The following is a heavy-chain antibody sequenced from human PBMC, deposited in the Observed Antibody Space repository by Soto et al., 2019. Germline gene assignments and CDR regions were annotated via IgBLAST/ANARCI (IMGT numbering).Heavy chain of an antibody. V-gene: IGHV3-64D*06. J-gene: IGHJ4*02. CDR3: LKPPANYIDSKAYYPV. Sequence: GGSLRLSCSASGFTFSNYALHWVRQAPGKGLEYVSSIGTNGGSTFYADSVKGRFTISRDNSKNTLYLQMSSLRAEDTAEYYCLKPPANYIDSKAYYPVWGQGTLVTVSS. CDR1: GFTFSNYA. CDR2: IGTNGGST. D-gene: IGHD3-22*01.